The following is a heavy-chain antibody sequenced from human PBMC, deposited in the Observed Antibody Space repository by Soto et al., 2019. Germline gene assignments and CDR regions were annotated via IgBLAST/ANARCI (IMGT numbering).Heavy chain of an antibody. V-gene: IGHV4-39*01. J-gene: IGHJ4*02. CDR3: ARLEGLATISYYFDY. Sequence: TLSLTCSVSGDSINGDSYYWGWIRQPPGKGLEWIGSIYYRGNTYYNPSLKTRVTISLDRSKSQFSLKLNSVTAADSAVYFCARLEGLATISYYFDYWGQGTLVTVS. CDR1: GDSINGDSYY. D-gene: IGHD3-9*01. CDR2: IYYRGNT.